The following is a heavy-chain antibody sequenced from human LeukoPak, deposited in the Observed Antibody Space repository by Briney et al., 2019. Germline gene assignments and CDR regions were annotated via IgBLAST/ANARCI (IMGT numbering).Heavy chain of an antibody. Sequence: PSETLSLTCTVSGGSISSYYWSWIRQPAGKGLEWIGRIYTSGSTNYNPSLKSRVTMSVDTSKDRFSPKLSSVTAADTAVYYCARDPDYDAFDIWGQGTMVTVSS. CDR3: ARDPDYDAFDI. D-gene: IGHD4-11*01. CDR1: GGSISSYY. CDR2: IYTSGST. J-gene: IGHJ3*02. V-gene: IGHV4-4*07.